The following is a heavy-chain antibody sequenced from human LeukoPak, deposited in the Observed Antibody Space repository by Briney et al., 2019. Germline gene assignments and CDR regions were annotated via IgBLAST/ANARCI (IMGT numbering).Heavy chain of an antibody. D-gene: IGHD2-21*02. J-gene: IGHJ4*02. CDR1: GYTFTGYY. Sequence: ASVKVSCKASGYTFTGYYMHWVRQAPAPGHERMGWSNPNSGGTNYAQKFQGRVTMTRDTSISTAYMELSRLRSDDTAVYYCARNCGGDCYSSYYFDYWGQGTLVTVSS. CDR2: SNPNSGGT. V-gene: IGHV1-2*02. CDR3: ARNCGGDCYSSYYFDY.